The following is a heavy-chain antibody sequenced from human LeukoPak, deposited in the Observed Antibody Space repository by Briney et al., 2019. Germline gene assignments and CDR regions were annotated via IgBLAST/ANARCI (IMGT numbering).Heavy chain of an antibody. J-gene: IGHJ4*02. Sequence: SVKVSCKASGYSFTSNYIHWVRQAPGQGLEWMGMIYPRDGSTSYAQRFQDRVTVTRDTSTSTVHMELSGLRSEDTAVYYCARDQEGFDYWGQGTQVTVSS. CDR3: ARDQEGFDY. CDR2: IYPRDGST. CDR1: GYSFTSNY. V-gene: IGHV1-46*01.